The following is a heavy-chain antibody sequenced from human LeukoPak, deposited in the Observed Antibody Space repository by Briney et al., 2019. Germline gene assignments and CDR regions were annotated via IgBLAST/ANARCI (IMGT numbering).Heavy chain of an antibody. V-gene: IGHV3-11*01. CDR3: ARDALGSYDY. CDR2: ISNSGSTL. J-gene: IGHJ4*02. CDR1: GFAFSDFY. D-gene: IGHD3-10*01. Sequence: GGPLRLSCAASGFAFSDFYMCWIRQVPGKGLEWISYISNSGSTLYYADSVKGRFTISRDNDKNLLYLQMNSLRADDTAVYYCARDALGSYDYWGQGTLVTVSS.